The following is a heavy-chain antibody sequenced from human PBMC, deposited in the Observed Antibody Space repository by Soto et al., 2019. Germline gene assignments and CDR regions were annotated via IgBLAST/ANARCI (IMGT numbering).Heavy chain of an antibody. CDR1: GFTFGTFA. CDR2: ISSDTYTQ. V-gene: IGHV3-30*06. J-gene: IGHJ4*02. Sequence: PGWSLRLSCAASGFTFGTFAMHWVRQAPGKGLEWVAVISSDTYTQYYADSVRGRFTISRDNSKNTLFLQMSSLRTEDTAVYFCARAPTSRFDYWGQGALVTVSS. CDR3: ARAPTSRFDY.